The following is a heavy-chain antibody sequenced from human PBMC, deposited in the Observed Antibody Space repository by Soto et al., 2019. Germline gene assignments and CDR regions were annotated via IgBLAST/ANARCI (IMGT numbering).Heavy chain of an antibody. CDR2: IYYSGNT. J-gene: IGHJ3*02. D-gene: IGHD6-13*01. Sequence: SETLSLTCTVSGDSINSGTYSWGWIRQPPGKGLEDIGTIYYSGNTYYNSSLKSRVTISLDTSKNQFSLQLNSVTPEDTAVYYCARVFVTAAGTRGAFDIRGQGTMVPVSS. V-gene: IGHV4-39*01. CDR1: GDSINSGTYS. CDR3: ARVFVTAAGTRGAFDI.